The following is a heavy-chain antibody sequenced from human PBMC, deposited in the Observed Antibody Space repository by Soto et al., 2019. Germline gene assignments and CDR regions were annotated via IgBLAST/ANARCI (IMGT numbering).Heavy chain of an antibody. Sequence: ESLKISCKASGYSFTNYWIGWVRQMPGKGLEWMGTIYPGDSDTRYSPSFQGQVTFSVDKSINTAYLHWASLKASDTAIYYCAIQHPLDSSAWYNWGQGTLVTSPQ. CDR3: AIQHPLDSSAWYN. V-gene: IGHV5-51*01. D-gene: IGHD6-19*01. J-gene: IGHJ4*02. CDR1: GYSFTNYW. CDR2: IYPGDSDT.